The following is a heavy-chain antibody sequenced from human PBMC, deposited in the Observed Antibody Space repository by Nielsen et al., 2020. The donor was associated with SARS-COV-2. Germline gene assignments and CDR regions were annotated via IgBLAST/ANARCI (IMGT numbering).Heavy chain of an antibody. V-gene: IGHV3-30-3*01. CDR2: ISYDGSNK. D-gene: IGHD1-26*01. CDR3: ARDAVWGRRNLFDY. Sequence: GGSLRLSYAASGFTFSSYAMSWVRQAPGKGLEWVAVISYDGSNKYYADSVKGRFTISRDNSKNTLYLQMNSLRAEDTAVYYCARDAVWGRRNLFDYWGQGTLVTVSS. CDR1: GFTFSSYA. J-gene: IGHJ4*02.